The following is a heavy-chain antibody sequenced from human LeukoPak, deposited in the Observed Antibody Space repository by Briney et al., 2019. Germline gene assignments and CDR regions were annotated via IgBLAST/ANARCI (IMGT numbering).Heavy chain of an antibody. D-gene: IGHD3-22*01. J-gene: IGHJ3*02. Sequence: GGSLRLSCAASGFTFDDYTMYWVRQAPGKGLEWVSLITWDGGSTYYADSVKGRFTISRDNSKNSLYLQMNSLRNEDTALYYCAKDASTGYYRGDAFDIWGQGTMVTVSS. CDR2: ITWDGGST. CDR1: GFTFDDYT. CDR3: AKDASTGYYRGDAFDI. V-gene: IGHV3-43*01.